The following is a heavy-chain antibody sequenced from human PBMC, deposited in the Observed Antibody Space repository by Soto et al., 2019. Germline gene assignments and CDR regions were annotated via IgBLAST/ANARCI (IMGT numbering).Heavy chain of an antibody. CDR3: ARDYVKCGYDYFDP. Sequence: DSVKVSCKASEYSFTGPYLHWVRLVPGQGLEWMGWIDPKSGYTKYAPKFQDRVTMTSATSISTAYMDLSNLRYDDTAVYYCARDYVKCGYDYFDPWGQGPQVTVYS. J-gene: IGHJ5*02. CDR2: IDPKSGYT. V-gene: IGHV1-2*02. D-gene: IGHD3-22*01. CDR1: EYSFTGPY.